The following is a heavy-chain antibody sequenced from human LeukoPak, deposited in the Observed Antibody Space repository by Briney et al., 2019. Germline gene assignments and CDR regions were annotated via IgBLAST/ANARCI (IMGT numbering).Heavy chain of an antibody. CDR1: GLSFSIFF. J-gene: IGHJ5*02. D-gene: IGHD6-19*01. Sequence: GGSLRLFCAACGLSFSIFFMQWARHAPGKGLEYLSGISVNGGRTYYANSVKGRLTISRDNSKNPLYLHLGSLRPEDMAVYYCARGTRFITVAGTSLSFDPWGQGILVIVSS. V-gene: IGHV3-64*01. CDR2: ISVNGGRT. CDR3: ARGTRFITVAGTSLSFDP.